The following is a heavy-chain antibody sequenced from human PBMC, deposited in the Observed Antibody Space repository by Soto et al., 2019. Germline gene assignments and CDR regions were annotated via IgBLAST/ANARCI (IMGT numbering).Heavy chain of an antibody. V-gene: IGHV1-18*01. D-gene: IGHD3-22*01. CDR1: GYTFTSYG. CDR2: ISAYNGNT. CDR3: ARDDSSCYYHHFDY. Sequence: QVQLVQSGAEVKKPGASVKVSCKASGYTFTSYGISWVRQAPGQGLEGMGWISAYNGNTNYAQTLQGRVTMTTDTSTSTAYMELRRLRSDDTAVYDCARDDSSCYYHHFDYWGQGTLVTVSS. J-gene: IGHJ4*02.